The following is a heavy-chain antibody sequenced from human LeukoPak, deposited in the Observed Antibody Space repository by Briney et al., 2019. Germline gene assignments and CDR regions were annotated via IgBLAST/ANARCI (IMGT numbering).Heavy chain of an antibody. J-gene: IGHJ4*02. CDR3: AKESGKFDY. CDR2: ISAAGGST. CDR1: GLNFDDSA. V-gene: IGHV3-43*02. Sequence: PGGSLRLSCVASGLNFDDSAMHWVRQAPEEGLEWVSLISAAGGSTFSADSVKGRFSISRDNSKNSLYLQMNSLRSEDTAMYYCAKESGKFDYWGQGTLVAVSS.